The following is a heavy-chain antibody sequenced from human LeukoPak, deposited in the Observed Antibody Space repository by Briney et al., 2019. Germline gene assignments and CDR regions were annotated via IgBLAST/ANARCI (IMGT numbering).Heavy chain of an antibody. CDR3: ITLSPAGHTDS. CDR1: GFTFSSYA. Sequence: GGSLRLSCAASGFTFSSYAMHWVRQAPGKGGEGVGVISYDGSNKYYAARVKGRFTISRDDSKNPLYLQMTSLKTEDTAVYYCITLSPAGHTDSWGQGTLVTVSS. CDR2: ISYDGSNK. V-gene: IGHV3-30-3*01. D-gene: IGHD2-2*01. J-gene: IGHJ4*02.